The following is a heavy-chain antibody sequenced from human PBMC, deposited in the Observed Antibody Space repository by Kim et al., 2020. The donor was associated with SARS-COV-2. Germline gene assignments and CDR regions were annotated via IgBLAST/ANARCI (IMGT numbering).Heavy chain of an antibody. CDR1: GGSISSYY. J-gene: IGHJ6*02. V-gene: IGHV4-59*01. Sequence: SETLSLTCTVSGGSISSYYWSWIRQPPGKGLEWIGYIYYSGSTNYNPSLKSRVTISVDTSKNQFSLKLSSVTAADTAVYYCARDQRDDEGGFWSALGPYYYYGMDVWGQGTTVTVSS. D-gene: IGHD3-3*01. CDR2: IYYSGST. CDR3: ARDQRDDEGGFWSALGPYYYYGMDV.